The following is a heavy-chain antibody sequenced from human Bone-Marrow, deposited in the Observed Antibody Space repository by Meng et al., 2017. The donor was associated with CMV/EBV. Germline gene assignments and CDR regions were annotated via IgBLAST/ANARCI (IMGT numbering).Heavy chain of an antibody. CDR1: GVTFDSYG. CDR3: ATLGFWGDYFDH. J-gene: IGHJ4*02. D-gene: IGHD3-16*01. Sequence: ASVKVSCKASGVTFDSYGITWARQAPGQGLEWMGWISGYNGNTNYAQKFQDRLTMTTNTSSTTAYMELRSLRSDDTAVYCCATLGFWGDYFDHWGQGSLVTGSS. V-gene: IGHV1-18*01. CDR2: ISGYNGNT.